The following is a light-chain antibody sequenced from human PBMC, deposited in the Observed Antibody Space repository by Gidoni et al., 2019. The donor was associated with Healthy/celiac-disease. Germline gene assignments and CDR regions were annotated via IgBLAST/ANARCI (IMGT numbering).Light chain of an antibody. CDR2: GAS. V-gene: IGKV3-20*01. J-gene: IGKJ5*01. CDR3: QQYGSSPPGVT. CDR1: QSVSSSY. Sequence: DIVLTQSPGTLTLSPRERSTLSCRASQSVSSSYLAWYQQKPGQAPRLLIYGASSRATGIPDRFSGSGSGTDFTLTIIILEPEDFAVYYCQQYGSSPPGVTFGQGTRLEIK.